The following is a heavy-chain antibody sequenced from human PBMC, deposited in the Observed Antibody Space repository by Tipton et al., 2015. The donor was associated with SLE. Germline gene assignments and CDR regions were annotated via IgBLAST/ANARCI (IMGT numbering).Heavy chain of an antibody. V-gene: IGHV4-38-2*02. CDR1: GYSISSGYY. D-gene: IGHD3-10*01. J-gene: IGHJ3*02. CDR3: ARDLQYGSGSYYLYAFDI. Sequence: TLSLTCTVSGYSISSGYYWGWIRQPPGKGLEWIGSIYHSGSTNYNPSLKSRVTISVDTSKNQFSLKLSSVTAADTAVYYCARDLQYGSGSYYLYAFDIWGQGPMVTVSA. CDR2: IYHSGST.